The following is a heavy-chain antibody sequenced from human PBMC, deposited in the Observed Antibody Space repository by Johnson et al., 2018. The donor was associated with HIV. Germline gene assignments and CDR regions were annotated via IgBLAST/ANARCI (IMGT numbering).Heavy chain of an antibody. Sequence: QVQLVESGGGVVQPGGPLRLSCAASGFNFRTNGMHWVRQAPGKGLEWISFLQYDGPDKSYADSVAGRFTISRDNSKNILYLQMNSLRPEDTGLYYCAKDGGLWSYSLDVWGQGTMVSVSS. CDR1: GFNFRTNG. D-gene: IGHD3-10*01. CDR2: LQYDGPDK. J-gene: IGHJ3*01. V-gene: IGHV3-30*02. CDR3: AKDGGLWSYSLDV.